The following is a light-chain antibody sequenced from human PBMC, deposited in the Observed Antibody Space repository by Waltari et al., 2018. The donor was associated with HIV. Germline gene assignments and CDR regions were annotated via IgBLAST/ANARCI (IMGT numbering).Light chain of an antibody. Sequence: EIVLTQSPGTLSLSPGERATLPCRASQSVSSRSLAWYQQRPGQAPRLLISGASSMATGIPDRFSGSGSGTDFTLTISRLEPEDFAVYYCQQYGTSPRTFGQGTKVEIK. CDR2: GAS. V-gene: IGKV3-20*01. CDR1: QSVSSRS. J-gene: IGKJ1*01. CDR3: QQYGTSPRT.